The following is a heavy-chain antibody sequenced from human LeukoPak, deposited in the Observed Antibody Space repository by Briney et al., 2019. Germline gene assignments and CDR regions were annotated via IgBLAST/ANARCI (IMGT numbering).Heavy chain of an antibody. J-gene: IGHJ4*02. Sequence: GGSLRLSCAASGFTFSSYSMNWVRQAPGKGLEWVSYISSSSSTIYYADSVKGRFTISRDNAKNSLYLQMNSLRDEDTAVYYCARGVEYYDILTGYLADYWGQGTLVTVSS. CDR3: ARGVEYYDILTGYLADY. CDR1: GFTFSSYS. V-gene: IGHV3-48*02. CDR2: ISSSSSTI. D-gene: IGHD3-9*01.